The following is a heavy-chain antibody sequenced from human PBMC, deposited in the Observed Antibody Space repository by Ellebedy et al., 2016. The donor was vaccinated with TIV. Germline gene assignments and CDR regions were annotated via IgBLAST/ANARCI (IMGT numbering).Heavy chain of an antibody. CDR1: GGSISSSSYY. CDR3: ARGYDYVWGSYRYFDY. D-gene: IGHD3-16*02. CDR2: INHSGST. Sequence: SETLSLTXTVSGGSISSSSYYWGWIRQPPGKGLEWIGEINHSGSTNYNPSLKSRVTISVDTSKNQFSLKLSSVTAADTAVYYCARGYDYVWGSYRYFDYWGQGTLVTVSS. V-gene: IGHV4-39*07. J-gene: IGHJ4*02.